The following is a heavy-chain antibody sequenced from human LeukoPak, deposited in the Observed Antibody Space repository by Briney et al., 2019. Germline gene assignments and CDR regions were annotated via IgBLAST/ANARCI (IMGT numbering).Heavy chain of an antibody. J-gene: IGHJ6*02. D-gene: IGHD3-10*01. CDR2: INPNSGGT. Sequence: ASVKVSCKASGYTFSGYYMHWVRQAPAQGLEWMGWINPNSGGTNYAQKFQGRVTMTRDTSISTAYMELSRLRSDDTAVYYCARVLWFGELSHGMDVWGQGTTVTVSS. CDR1: GYTFSGYY. V-gene: IGHV1-2*02. CDR3: ARVLWFGELSHGMDV.